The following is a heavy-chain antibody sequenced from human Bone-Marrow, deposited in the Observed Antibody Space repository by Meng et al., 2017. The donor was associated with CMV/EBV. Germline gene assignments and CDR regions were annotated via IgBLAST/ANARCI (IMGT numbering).Heavy chain of an antibody. CDR3: ARDGGWELLVFDY. CDR2: IKSKTDGGTT. CDR1: GFTFSNSW. D-gene: IGHD1-26*01. Sequence: SGFTFSNSWMNWVRQAPGKGLEWVGRIKSKTDGGTTDYAAPVKGRFTISRDDSKNTLYLQMNSLRAEDTAVYYCARDGGWELLVFDYWGQGTLVTVSS. V-gene: IGHV3-15*07. J-gene: IGHJ4*02.